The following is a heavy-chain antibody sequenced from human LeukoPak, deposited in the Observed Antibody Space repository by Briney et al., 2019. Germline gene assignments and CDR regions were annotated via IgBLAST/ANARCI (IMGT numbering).Heavy chain of an antibody. CDR3: ARVTNSGWYTDF. Sequence: ASVKVSCKASGYSFTGYYIQWVRQAPGQGLEWLGRINHNSGDTNYAQKSQGRVTMTRDTSVSTVYMELTRLRSDDTAVYYCARVTNSGWYTDFWGQGTLITVSS. CDR1: GYSFTGYY. J-gene: IGHJ4*02. V-gene: IGHV1-2*06. CDR2: INHNSGDT. D-gene: IGHD6-19*01.